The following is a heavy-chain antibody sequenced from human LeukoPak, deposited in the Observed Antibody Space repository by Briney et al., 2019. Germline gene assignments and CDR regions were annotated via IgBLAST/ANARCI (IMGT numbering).Heavy chain of an antibody. D-gene: IGHD4-17*01. CDR1: GYTFTSYS. Sequence: ASVKVSCKASGYTFTSYSMHWVRQAPGQGLEWMGIINPSGGSTTYAHNFQGRVTMTRDTSTSTVYMELSSLRSEDTAVYYCATPRGTVTTGAVYWGQGTLVTVSS. CDR2: INPSGGST. V-gene: IGHV1-46*01. J-gene: IGHJ4*02. CDR3: ATPRGTVTTGAVY.